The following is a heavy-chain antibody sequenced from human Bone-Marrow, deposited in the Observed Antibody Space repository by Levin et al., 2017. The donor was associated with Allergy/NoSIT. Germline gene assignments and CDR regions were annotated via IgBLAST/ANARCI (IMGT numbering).Heavy chain of an antibody. V-gene: IGHV4-31*03. CDR3: ARGGTSIQLIGGPDY. D-gene: IGHD5-18*01. CDR2: IYYSGST. CDR1: GGSISSGGYY. J-gene: IGHJ4*02. Sequence: SETLSLTCTVSGGSISSGGYYWSWIRQHPGKGLEWIGYIYYSGSTYYNPSLKSRVTISVDTSKNQFSLKLSSVTAADTAVYYCARGGTSIQLIGGPDYWGQGTLVTVSS.